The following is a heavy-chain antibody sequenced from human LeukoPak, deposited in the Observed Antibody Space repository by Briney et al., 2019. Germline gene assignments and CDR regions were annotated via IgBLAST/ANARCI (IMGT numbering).Heavy chain of an antibody. J-gene: IGHJ6*02. CDR2: VSDDGSNT. Sequence: PGGSLRLSCAASGFTFSSYAMHWVRQAPGKGLEWVAVVSDDGSNTYYADSVKGRFTVSRDNTKNTLYLHMNSLRAEDTAVYYCARDIYMDVWGQGTTVTVSS. CDR1: GFTFSSYA. V-gene: IGHV3-30*04. CDR3: ARDIYMDV.